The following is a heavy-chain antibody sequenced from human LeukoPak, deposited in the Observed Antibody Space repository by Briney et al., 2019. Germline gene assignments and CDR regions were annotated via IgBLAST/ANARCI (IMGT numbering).Heavy chain of an antibody. Sequence: SETLSLTCTVSGGSISSYYWSWIRQPPGKGLEWIGYIYYSGSTNYNPSLKSRVTISVDTSKNQFSLKLSSVTAADTAVYYCARDHQIQDGQHPFDIWGQGTTVTVSS. D-gene: IGHD5-24*01. CDR1: GGSISSYY. CDR3: ARDHQIQDGQHPFDI. V-gene: IGHV4-59*01. CDR2: IYYSGST. J-gene: IGHJ3*02.